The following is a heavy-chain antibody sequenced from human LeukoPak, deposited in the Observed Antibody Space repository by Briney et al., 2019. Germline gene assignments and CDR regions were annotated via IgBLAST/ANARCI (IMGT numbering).Heavy chain of an antibody. Sequence: GGSLRLSCAASGFTFSSYGMHWVRQAPGKGLEWVAVIWYDGSNKYYADSVKGRFTISRDNSKNTLYLQMNSLRAEDTAVYYCARAEGIAAASNFDYWGQGTLVTVSS. CDR1: GFTFSSYG. D-gene: IGHD6-13*01. J-gene: IGHJ4*02. V-gene: IGHV3-33*01. CDR2: IWYDGSNK. CDR3: ARAEGIAAASNFDY.